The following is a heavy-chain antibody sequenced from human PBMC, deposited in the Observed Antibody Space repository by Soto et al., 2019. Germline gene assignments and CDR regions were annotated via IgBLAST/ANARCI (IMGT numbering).Heavy chain of an antibody. D-gene: IGHD4-17*01. CDR2: IYYSGST. J-gene: IGHJ6*02. V-gene: IGHV4-59*01. Sequence: QVQLQESGPGLVKPSETLSLTCTVSGGSISSYYWSWIRQPPGKGLEWIGYIYYSGSTNYNPSLKRRVTISVDTSKNLFSLKLSSVTAADTAVYYCARDYGDYEHYYYGMDVWGQGTTVTVSS. CDR1: GGSISSYY. CDR3: ARDYGDYEHYYYGMDV.